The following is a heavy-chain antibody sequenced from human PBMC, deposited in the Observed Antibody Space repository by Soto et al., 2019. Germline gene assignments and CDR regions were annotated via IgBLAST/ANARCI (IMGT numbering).Heavy chain of an antibody. J-gene: IGHJ4*02. V-gene: IGHV3-9*01. D-gene: IGHD3-10*01. CDR2: LGWNSGDI. CDR3: VKGQRYYYGSGSYYNDLALFDS. Sequence: TGGSLRLSCVASGFRFDGHAMHWVRQTPGKGLEWVSGLGWNSGDIDYADFVKGRFTISRDNSKNTLYLQMSSLRAEDTAVYYCVKGQRYYYGSGSYYNDLALFDSWGQGARVTVSS. CDR1: GFRFDGHA.